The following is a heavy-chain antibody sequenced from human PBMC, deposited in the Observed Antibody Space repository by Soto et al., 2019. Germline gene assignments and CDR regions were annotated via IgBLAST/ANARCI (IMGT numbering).Heavy chain of an antibody. Sequence: QVQLVESGGGVVQPGRSLRLSCAASGFTFSSYGMHWVRQAPGKVLEWVAVIWYDGSNKYYADSVKGRFTISRDNSKNTLYLQMNSLRAEDTAVYYCASDGPIDAFDIWGQGTMVTVSS. CDR3: ASDGPIDAFDI. CDR2: IWYDGSNK. CDR1: GFTFSSYG. V-gene: IGHV3-33*01. J-gene: IGHJ3*02.